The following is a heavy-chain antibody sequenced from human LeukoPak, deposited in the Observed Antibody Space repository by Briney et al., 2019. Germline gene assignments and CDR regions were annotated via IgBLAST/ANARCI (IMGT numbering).Heavy chain of an antibody. D-gene: IGHD6-13*01. CDR1: GFTFSSEA. V-gene: IGHV3-30*03. J-gene: IGHJ4*02. CDR2: ISYDGSHK. CDR3: AREIAAAGFF. Sequence: PGGSLRLSCAASGFTFSSEAVLWVRQAAGKGREWVALISYDGSHKSDADSVKGRFPISRDNSKNTLYLQMNSLRGDDTAVYYCAREIAAAGFFWGPGTLVTVSS.